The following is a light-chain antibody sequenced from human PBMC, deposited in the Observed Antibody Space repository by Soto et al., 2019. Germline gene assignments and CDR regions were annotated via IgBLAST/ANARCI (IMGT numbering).Light chain of an antibody. V-gene: IGLV2-8*01. CDR3: NSYAGSNNWV. Sequence: QSALTQPPSASGSPGQSVTISCTGTSSDVGGNNYVSWYQQHPGKAPKLMIYEVSKRPSGVPDRFSGSKSGNTASLTVSGLQAEDVADYYCNSYAGSNNWVFGGGNKLTVL. CDR2: EVS. J-gene: IGLJ3*02. CDR1: SSDVGGNNY.